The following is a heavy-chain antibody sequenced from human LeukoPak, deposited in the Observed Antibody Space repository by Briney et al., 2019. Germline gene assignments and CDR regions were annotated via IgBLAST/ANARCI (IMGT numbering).Heavy chain of an antibody. CDR2: IYYSGST. Sequence: SETLSLTCTVSGGSISSGDYYWSWIRQPPGKGLEWIGYIYYSGSTYYNPSLKSRVTISVDTSKNQFSLKLSSVTAADTAVYYCARGEDILTGYYNVGDALDIWGQGTMVTVSS. D-gene: IGHD3-9*01. CDR1: GGSISSGDYY. V-gene: IGHV4-30-4*01. CDR3: ARGEDILTGYYNVGDALDI. J-gene: IGHJ3*02.